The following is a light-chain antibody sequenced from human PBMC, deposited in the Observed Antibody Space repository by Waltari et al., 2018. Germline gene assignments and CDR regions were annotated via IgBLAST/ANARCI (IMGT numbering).Light chain of an antibody. Sequence: QTVVTQDPSLTVSPRGTVTLTCPYRTAAFATHSYPHSLQPKPGQPPRTLIYNTNNNHSLTPGRVSGSLLGGKPALTLSDVQPEDEADYYCLLYSGGGQPWVFGGGTKLTVL. J-gene: IGLJ3*02. CDR3: LLYSGGGQPWV. V-gene: IGLV7-43*01. CDR2: NTN. CDR1: TAAFATHSY.